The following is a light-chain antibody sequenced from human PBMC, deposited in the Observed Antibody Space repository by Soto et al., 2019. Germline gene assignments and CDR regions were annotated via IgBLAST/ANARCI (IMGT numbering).Light chain of an antibody. V-gene: IGKV3D-15*01. J-gene: IGKJ1*01. CDR3: QQYNNWPPWT. CDR2: GAS. CDR1: QSVNTN. Sequence: EVVMTQSPATLSVSPGERATLSCRASQSVNTNLAWFQQKPGQAPRLLISGASIRATGIPARFSGSGSGTEFTLTISSLXSEDFAVYHCQQYNNWPPWTFGQGTKVDIK.